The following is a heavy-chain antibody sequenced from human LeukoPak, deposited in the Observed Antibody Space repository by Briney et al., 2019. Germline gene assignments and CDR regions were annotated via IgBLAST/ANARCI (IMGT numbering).Heavy chain of an antibody. D-gene: IGHD4-23*01. V-gene: IGHV3-74*01. J-gene: IGHJ3*02. CDR1: GFTFKTHW. Sequence: GGSLRLSCAASGFTFKTHWMHWVRQAPGKGLVWVSHSNSDGSSTSYADSVRGRFTISRDNAKNTLYLQMNSLRAEDTAVYYCARDLKGPVNDVFDMWGQGTMVTVSS. CDR3: ARDLKGPVNDVFDM. CDR2: SNSDGSST.